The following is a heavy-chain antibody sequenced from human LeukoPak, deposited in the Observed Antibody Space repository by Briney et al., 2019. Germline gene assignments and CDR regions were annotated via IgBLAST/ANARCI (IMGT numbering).Heavy chain of an antibody. D-gene: IGHD5-18*01. Sequence: GGSLRLSCAASGFTFSSYSMNWVRQAPGKGLVWVSRINSDGSTTTYADSVKGRFTISRDNAKNTLYLQMNSLRAEDTAVYYCARGHTSMVDYWGQGTLVTVSS. J-gene: IGHJ4*02. CDR2: INSDGSTT. V-gene: IGHV3-74*01. CDR3: ARGHTSMVDY. CDR1: GFTFSSYS.